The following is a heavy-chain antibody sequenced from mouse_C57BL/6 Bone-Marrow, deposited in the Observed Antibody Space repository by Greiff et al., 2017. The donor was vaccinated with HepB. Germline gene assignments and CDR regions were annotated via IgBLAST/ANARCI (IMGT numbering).Heavy chain of an antibody. V-gene: IGHV1-74*01. CDR3: ARGDYYGSSYGWYFDV. CDR2: IHPSDSDT. Sequence: VQLQQPGAELVKPGASVKVSCKASGYTFTSYWMHWVKQRPGQGLEWIGRIHPSDSDTNYNQKFKGKATLTVDKSSSTAYMQLSSRTSEDSAVYDCARGDYYGSSYGWYFDVWGTGTTVTVSS. J-gene: IGHJ1*03. CDR1: GYTFTSYW. D-gene: IGHD1-1*01.